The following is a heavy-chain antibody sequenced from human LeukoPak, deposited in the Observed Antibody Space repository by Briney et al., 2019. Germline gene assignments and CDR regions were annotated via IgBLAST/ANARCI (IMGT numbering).Heavy chain of an antibody. CDR2: IYHSGST. CDR3: ARELGSGGSWD. J-gene: IGHJ4*02. CDR1: GYSISSGYY. D-gene: IGHD2-15*01. V-gene: IGHV4-38-2*02. Sequence: PSETLSLTCTVSGYSISSGYYWGWIRQPPGKGLEWIGSIYHSGSTYYNPSLKSRVTISVDTSKNQFSLKLSSVTAADTAVYYCARELGSGGSWDWGQGTLVTVSS.